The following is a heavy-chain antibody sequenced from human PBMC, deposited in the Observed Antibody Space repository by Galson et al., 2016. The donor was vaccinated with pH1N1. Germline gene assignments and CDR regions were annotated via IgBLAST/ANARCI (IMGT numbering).Heavy chain of an antibody. CDR1: GDSINSGGYS. J-gene: IGHJ6*02. V-gene: IGHV4-30-2*01. D-gene: IGHD3-22*01. Sequence: TLSLTCIVSGDSINSGGYSWNWIRQTPAKGLEWIGYVFHSGTVYYNPSLKSRVPISVDRSKNQLSLKLTSVTAADTAVYYCVRSGTMNNYYAMDVWGQGTTVTVSS. CDR3: VRSGTMNNYYAMDV. CDR2: VFHSGTV.